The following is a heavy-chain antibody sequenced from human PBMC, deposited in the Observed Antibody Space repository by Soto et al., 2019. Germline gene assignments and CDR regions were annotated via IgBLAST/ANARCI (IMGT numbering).Heavy chain of an antibody. CDR3: PGESTSNYYFCGVDV. D-gene: IGHD2-2*01. J-gene: IGHJ6*01. CDR1: GFTVSSNY. Sequence: EVQLVESGGGLIQPGGSLRLSCAASGFTVSSNYMTWVRQAPGKGLEWVSIIYSDGSTYYADSVKGRFTISRDNSKNRLYVQRSGLMADDAAVYYCPGESTSNYYFCGVDVWGQGSTGTVSS. CDR2: IYSDGST. V-gene: IGHV3-53*01.